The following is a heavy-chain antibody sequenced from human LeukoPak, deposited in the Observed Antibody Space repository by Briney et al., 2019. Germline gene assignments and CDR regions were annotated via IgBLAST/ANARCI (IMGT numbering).Heavy chain of an antibody. CDR3: ARDTRIAAAGPVGY. CDR1: GYTFTSYD. CDR2: MNPNSGNT. V-gene: IGHV1-8*01. Sequence: ASVKVSCKASGYTFTSYDINWVRQAPGQGLEWMGWMNPNSGNTGYAQKFQGRVTMTRNTSISTAYMELSSLRSEDTAVYYCARDTRIAAAGPVGYWGQGTLVTVSS. D-gene: IGHD6-13*01. J-gene: IGHJ4*02.